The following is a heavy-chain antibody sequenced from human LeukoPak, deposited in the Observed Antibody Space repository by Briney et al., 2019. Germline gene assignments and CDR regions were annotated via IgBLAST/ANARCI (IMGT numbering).Heavy chain of an antibody. CDR2: IRSKAYGETA. V-gene: IGHV3-49*03. D-gene: IGHD1-1*01. CDR1: GFTFGDYA. CDR3: TRDRGAYNLYDY. Sequence: GGSLRLSCTASGFTFGDYAMSWIRQAPGKGLEWVGFIRSKAYGETADYAASVKGRFTISRDDSKAIAYLQMNSLKTEDTAVYHCTRDRGAYNLYDYWGQGTLVAVSS. J-gene: IGHJ4*02.